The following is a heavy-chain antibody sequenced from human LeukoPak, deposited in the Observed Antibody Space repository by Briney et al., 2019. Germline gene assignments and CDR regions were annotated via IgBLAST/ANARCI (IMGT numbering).Heavy chain of an antibody. J-gene: IGHJ3*02. V-gene: IGHV3-48*03. CDR2: ISSSGSTI. D-gene: IGHD1-26*01. Sequence: GGSLRLSCTASGFTFGDYAMSWVRQAPGKGLEWVSYISSSGSTIYYADSVKGRFTISRDNAKNSLYLQMNSLRAEDTAVYYCASSSAYSGDAFDIWGQGTMVTVSS. CDR3: ASSSAYSGDAFDI. CDR1: GFTFGDYA.